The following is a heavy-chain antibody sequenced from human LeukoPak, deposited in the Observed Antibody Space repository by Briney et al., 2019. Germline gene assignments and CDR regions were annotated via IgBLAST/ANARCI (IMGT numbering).Heavy chain of an antibody. CDR2: IYSGGST. V-gene: IGHV3-53*01. J-gene: IGHJ4*02. Sequence: GGSLRLSCAASGFTVSSNYMSWVRQALGKGLGWVSVIYSGGSTYYADSVKGRFTISRDNSKNTLYLQMNSVRAEDTAVYYCAVGSRGDWGQGTLVTVSS. CDR1: GFTVSSNY. CDR3: AVGSRGD. D-gene: IGHD6-13*01.